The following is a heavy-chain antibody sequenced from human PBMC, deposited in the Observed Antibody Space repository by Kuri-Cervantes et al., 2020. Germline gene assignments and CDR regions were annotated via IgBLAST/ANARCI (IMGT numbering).Heavy chain of an antibody. D-gene: IGHD1-26*01. V-gene: IGHV1-2*04. J-gene: IGHJ5*02. Sequence: ASVKVSCKASGYTFTGYYMHWVRQAPGQGLEWMGWINPNSGGTNYAQKFQGWVTMTRDTSISTAYMELSSLRSEDTAVYYCARVHSGSYGWFDPWGQGTLVTVSS. CDR2: INPNSGGT. CDR3: ARVHSGSYGWFDP. CDR1: GYTFTGYY.